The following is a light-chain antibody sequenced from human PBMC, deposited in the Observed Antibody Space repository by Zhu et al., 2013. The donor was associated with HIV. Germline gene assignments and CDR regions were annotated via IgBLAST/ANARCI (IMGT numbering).Light chain of an antibody. CDR3: AAWDDSLTGYV. CDR2: EVS. V-gene: IGLV2-14*01. Sequence: QSALTQPASVSGSPGQSITISCTGSSSDIGGYNYVSWYQHHPGKAPKLMFYEVSNRPSGVSNRFSGSKSGNTASLTISGLQAEDEGDYYCAAWDDSLTGYVFGTGTKVTVL. CDR1: SSDIGGYNY. J-gene: IGLJ1*01.